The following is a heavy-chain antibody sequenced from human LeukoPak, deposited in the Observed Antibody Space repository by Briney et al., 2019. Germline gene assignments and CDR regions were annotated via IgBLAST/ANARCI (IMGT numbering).Heavy chain of an antibody. J-gene: IGHJ5*02. Sequence: GGSLRLSCAASGFTFSSYTMNWVRQAPGKGLQWVSSISSDSNYIYYAASVKGRFTISRDNAWNSLYLQMNSMRAEDTAVYYSARKENILTGYYDHWGQGTLVTASS. CDR2: ISSDSNYI. CDR3: ARKENILTGYYDH. V-gene: IGHV3-21*01. CDR1: GFTFSSYT. D-gene: IGHD3-9*01.